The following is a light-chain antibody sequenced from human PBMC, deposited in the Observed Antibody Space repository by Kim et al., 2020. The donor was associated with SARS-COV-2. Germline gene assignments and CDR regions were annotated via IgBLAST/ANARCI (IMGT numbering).Light chain of an antibody. J-gene: IGLJ3*02. CDR2: GDH. Sequence: VTPGQKARITGAGDKLGEKKVWWNKQKPGKSPVLVIEGDHKRPSGIHERFSGANSGNTATLTISGTQAMDEADYYGQAWDSNTVVFGGGTQLTVL. CDR1: KLGEKK. V-gene: IGLV3-1*01. CDR3: QAWDSNTVV.